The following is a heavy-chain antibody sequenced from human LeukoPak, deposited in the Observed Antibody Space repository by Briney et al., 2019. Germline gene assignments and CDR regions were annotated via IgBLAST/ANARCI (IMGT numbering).Heavy chain of an antibody. CDR1: GYTFTSYA. D-gene: IGHD7-27*01. CDR3: ARGLGLGNWEAAWFDP. Sequence: ASVKVSCKASGYTFTSYAMNWVRQATGQGLEWMGWMNPNSGNTGYAQKFQGRVTMTRNTSISTAYMELSSLRSEDTAVYYCARGLGLGNWEAAWFDPWGQGTLVTVSS. J-gene: IGHJ5*02. CDR2: MNPNSGNT. V-gene: IGHV1-8*02.